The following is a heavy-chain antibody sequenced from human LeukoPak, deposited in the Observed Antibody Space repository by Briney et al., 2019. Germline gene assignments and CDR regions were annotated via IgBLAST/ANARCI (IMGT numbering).Heavy chain of an antibody. CDR1: GFTFSSYG. V-gene: IGHV3-30*02. CDR3: ARPLRYFASFDY. J-gene: IGHJ4*02. D-gene: IGHD3-9*01. Sequence: GGSLRLSCAASGFTFSSYGMHWVRQAPGKGLEWVAFIRYDGSNKYYADSVKGRFTISRDNSKNTLYLQMNSLRAEDTAVYYCARPLRYFASFDYWGQGTLVTVSS. CDR2: IRYDGSNK.